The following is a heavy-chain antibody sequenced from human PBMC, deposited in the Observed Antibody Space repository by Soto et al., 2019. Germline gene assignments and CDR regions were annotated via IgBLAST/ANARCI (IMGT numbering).Heavy chain of an antibody. V-gene: IGHV3-7*03. J-gene: IGHJ6*02. Sequence: ESGGGLVQPGESLRLSCAGSGFTFNSYWMSWVRQAPGKGLEWVAKVQQDGSEKYYVDSVKGRFTISRDNAKNSVYLQMNSLRVEDTAVYYCARGGLHRSGYKYYYYYYGLDVWGQGTTVTVAS. D-gene: IGHD6-19*01. CDR1: GFTFNSYW. CDR3: ARGGLHRSGYKYYYYYYGLDV. CDR2: VQQDGSEK.